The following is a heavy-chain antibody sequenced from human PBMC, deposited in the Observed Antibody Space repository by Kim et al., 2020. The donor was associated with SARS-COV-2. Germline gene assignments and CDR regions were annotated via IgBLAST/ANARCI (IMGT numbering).Heavy chain of an antibody. J-gene: IGHJ6*03. V-gene: IGHV4-30-2*05. Sequence: NPSLKSRVTISVDTSKNQFSLKLSSVTAADTAVYYCARVNKIYYYYYMDVWGKGTTVTVSS. CDR3: ARVNKIYYYYYMDV.